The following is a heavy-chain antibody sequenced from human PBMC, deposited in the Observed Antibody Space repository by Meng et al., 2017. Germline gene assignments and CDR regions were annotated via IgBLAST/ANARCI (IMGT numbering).Heavy chain of an antibody. J-gene: IGHJ4*02. CDR3: ARGGAASSFDY. CDR2: INTNTGNP. Sequence: QVQLVRSGAEVKKPGASVKVSCKASGYTFTSYGISWVRQAPGQGLEWMGWINTNTGNPTYAQGFTGRFVFSLDTSVSTAYLQISSLKAEDTAVYYCARGGAASSFDYWGQGTLVTVSS. V-gene: IGHV7-4-1*02. CDR1: GYTFTSYG. D-gene: IGHD1-26*01.